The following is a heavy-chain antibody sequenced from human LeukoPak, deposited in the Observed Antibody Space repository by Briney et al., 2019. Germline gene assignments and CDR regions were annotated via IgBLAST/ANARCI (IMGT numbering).Heavy chain of an antibody. CDR3: AKEQDLSRYSSSWYYFDY. CDR2: ISWNSGSI. J-gene: IGHJ4*02. V-gene: IGHV3-9*01. D-gene: IGHD6-13*01. CDR1: GFTFDDYA. Sequence: GGSLRLSCAASGFTFDDYAMHSVRQAPGKGLEWVSGISWNSGSIGYADSVKGRFTISRDNAKNYLYLQMNSLRAEDTALYYCAKEQDLSRYSSSWYYFDYWGQGTLVTVSS.